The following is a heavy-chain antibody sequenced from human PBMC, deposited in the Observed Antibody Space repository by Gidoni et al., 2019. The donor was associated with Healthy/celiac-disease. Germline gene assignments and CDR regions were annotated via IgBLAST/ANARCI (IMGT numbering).Heavy chain of an antibody. CDR1: GCTFDDYA. D-gene: IGHD4-17*01. J-gene: IGHJ3*02. V-gene: IGHV3-9*01. Sequence: EVQLVESGGGLVQPGRSLRLYCAASGCTFDDYAMHWVRQAPGKGLEWVSGISWNSGSIGYADSVKGRFTISRDNAKNSLYLQMNSLRAEDTALYYCAKDLTTVTTSAFDIWGQGTMVTLSS. CDR3: AKDLTTVTTSAFDI. CDR2: ISWNSGSI.